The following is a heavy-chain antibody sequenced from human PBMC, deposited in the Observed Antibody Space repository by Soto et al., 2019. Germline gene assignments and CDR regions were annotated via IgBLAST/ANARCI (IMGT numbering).Heavy chain of an antibody. V-gene: IGHV3-23*01. CDR1: VFTFSSYA. CDR2: ISGSGGST. J-gene: IGHJ4*02. D-gene: IGHD4-17*01. Sequence: GGSLRLSCPASVFTFSSYAMSCVRQAPGKGLEWVSAISGSGGSTYYADSVKGRFTISRDNSKNTLYLQMNSLRAEDTAVYYCAKRLRYGDYEVDYWGQGTLVTVSS. CDR3: AKRLRYGDYEVDY.